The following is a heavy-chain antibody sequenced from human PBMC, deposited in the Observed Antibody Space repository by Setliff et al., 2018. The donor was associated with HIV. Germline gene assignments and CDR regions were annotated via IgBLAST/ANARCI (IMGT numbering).Heavy chain of an antibody. CDR1: GGSIFSGSSW. V-gene: IGHV4-39*01. CDR3: VRHTAVNISPSGMGYYYIDV. D-gene: IGHD4-17*01. CDR2: IYYRGGI. Sequence: SETLSLTCTVSGGSIFSGSSWWGWVRQPPGKPLEWLATIYYRGGIFYNPSLKSRITMSLDTSKNQFSVNLRSVTAADTAVYYCVRHTAVNISPSGMGYYYIDVWDKGTSVTVSS. J-gene: IGHJ6*03.